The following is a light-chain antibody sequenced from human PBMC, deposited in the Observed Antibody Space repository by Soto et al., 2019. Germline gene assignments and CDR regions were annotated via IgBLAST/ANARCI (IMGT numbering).Light chain of an antibody. CDR2: AVS. J-gene: IGLJ1*01. CDR3: SSYAGSNNYV. V-gene: IGLV2-8*01. CDR1: SSDVGGYKY. Sequence: QSVLTQPPSAPGSPGQSVTISCTGTSSDVGGYKYVSWYQQYPGKAPKLMIYAVSKRPSGVPDRFSGSKSGNTASLTVSGLQAEDEADYYCSSYAGSNNYVFGTGTKVTVL.